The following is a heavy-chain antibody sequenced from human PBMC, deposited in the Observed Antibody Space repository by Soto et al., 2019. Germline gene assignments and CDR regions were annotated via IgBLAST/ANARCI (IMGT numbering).Heavy chain of an antibody. D-gene: IGHD7-27*01. CDR1: GGSISSGGYS. CDR3: AKNWHWGSLVH. Sequence: PSETLSLTCAVSGGSISSGGYSWSWIRQPPGKGLEWIGYMYHSGSTYYNPSLKSRVTISVDRSKNQFSLKLSSVTAADTAVYYCAKNWHWGSLVHWGQGTLVTVSS. J-gene: IGHJ4*02. V-gene: IGHV4-30-2*01. CDR2: MYHSGST.